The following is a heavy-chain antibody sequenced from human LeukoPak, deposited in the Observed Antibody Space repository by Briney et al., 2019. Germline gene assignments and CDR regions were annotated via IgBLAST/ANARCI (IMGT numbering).Heavy chain of an antibody. D-gene: IGHD3-10*01. CDR2: IRYDGSNK. CDR1: GFTFSSYG. J-gene: IGHJ4*02. Sequence: PGGSLRLSCTASGFTFSSYGMHWVRQAPGKGLEWVAFIRYDGSNKYYADSVKGRFTISRDNSKNTLYLQMNSLRAEDTAVYYCARDRDYGSGSYYNLVDYWGQGTLVTVSS. V-gene: IGHV3-30*02. CDR3: ARDRDYGSGSYYNLVDY.